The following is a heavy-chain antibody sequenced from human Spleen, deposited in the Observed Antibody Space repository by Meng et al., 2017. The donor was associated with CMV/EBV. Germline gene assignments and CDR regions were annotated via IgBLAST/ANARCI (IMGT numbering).Heavy chain of an antibody. V-gene: IGHV4-59*01. J-gene: IGHJ3*02. CDR1: GGSISSYY. CDR3: ARDTENDFNAFDI. CDR2: IYYSGST. D-gene: IGHD3-3*01. Sequence: SETLSLTCTVSGGSISSYYWSWIRQPPGKGLEWIGYIYYSGSTNYNPSLKSRVTISVDTSKNQFSLKLRSVTAADTAVYYCARDTENDFNAFDIWGRGTMVTVSS.